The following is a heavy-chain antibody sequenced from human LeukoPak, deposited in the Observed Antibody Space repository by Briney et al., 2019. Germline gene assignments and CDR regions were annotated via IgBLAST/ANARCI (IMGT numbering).Heavy chain of an antibody. D-gene: IGHD2-21*02. V-gene: IGHV3-23*01. CDR1: GFTVPDYA. CDR3: ARGDLVVTLEGPIDY. CDR2: ISASGVMT. Sequence: GGSLRLSCAASGFTVPDYAMTWVRQAPGKGLEWVSSISASGVMTYYADSVKGRFTVSRDNAKNSLYLQMNSLRAEDTAVYYCARGDLVVTLEGPIDYWGQGTLVTVSS. J-gene: IGHJ4*02.